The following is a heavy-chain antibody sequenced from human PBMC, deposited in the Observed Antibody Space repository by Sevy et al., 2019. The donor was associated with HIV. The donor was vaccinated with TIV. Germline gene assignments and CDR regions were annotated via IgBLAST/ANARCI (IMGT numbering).Heavy chain of an antibody. Sequence: GESLKISCKGSGYSFTSYWIGWVRQMPGKGLEWMGIIYPGDSDTRYSPSFQGQVTISADKSISTAYLQWSSLKASDTVMYYCARWRGVIVDSNAFDIWGQGTMVTVSS. J-gene: IGHJ3*02. CDR2: IYPGDSDT. V-gene: IGHV5-51*01. CDR3: ARWRGVIVDSNAFDI. CDR1: GYSFTSYW. D-gene: IGHD3-10*01.